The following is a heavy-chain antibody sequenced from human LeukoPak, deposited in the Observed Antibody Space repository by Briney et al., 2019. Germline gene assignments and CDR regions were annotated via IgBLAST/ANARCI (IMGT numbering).Heavy chain of an antibody. V-gene: IGHV4-31*03. D-gene: IGHD1-26*01. CDR3: ATADWESFYFDS. J-gene: IGHJ4*02. CDR2: TSYSEGT. Sequence: PSETLSLTCTVSGGSVSRGGYYWNWIRQHPGKGLEWIGFTSYSEGTYYNPSLMSRITISVDRSQNQFSLKMRDVTAADTAVYFCATADWESFYFDSWGQGALVAVSS. CDR1: GGSVSRGGYY.